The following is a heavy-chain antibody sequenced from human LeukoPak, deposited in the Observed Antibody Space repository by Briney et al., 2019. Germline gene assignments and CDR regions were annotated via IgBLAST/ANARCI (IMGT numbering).Heavy chain of an antibody. D-gene: IGHD3-3*01. CDR3: ARDLDGPENY. V-gene: IGHV3-7*05. CDR1: GFTFSSSW. Sequence: GGSLRLSCAASGFTFSSSWMTWVRQAPGKGLEWVAHINEDGSDKYYVDSVTGRFSISRDNTKNSLYLQMSSLRAEDTAVYYCARDLDGPENYWGQGTLVTVSS. J-gene: IGHJ4*02. CDR2: INEDGSDK.